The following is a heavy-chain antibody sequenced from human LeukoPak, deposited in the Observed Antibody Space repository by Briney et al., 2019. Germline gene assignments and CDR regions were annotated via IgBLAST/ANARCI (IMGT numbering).Heavy chain of an antibody. CDR1: GFTFRNYG. CDR3: ATVRGSDGNFYIDY. Sequence: GTSLRLSCAASGFTFRNYGMHWVRQAPGKGLEWVAIIWYDGSRKYYLDSVKGRFTISRDNSKNMLYLQMGSLRAEDTAVYYCATVRGSDGNFYIDYWGQGTLVTVSS. J-gene: IGHJ4*02. V-gene: IGHV3-33*01. D-gene: IGHD2-15*01. CDR2: IWYDGSRK.